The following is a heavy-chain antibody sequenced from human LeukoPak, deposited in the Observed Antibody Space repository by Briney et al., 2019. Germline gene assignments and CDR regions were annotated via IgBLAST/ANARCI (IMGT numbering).Heavy chain of an antibody. CDR3: ARGDQGYYYDSSGTDLDY. D-gene: IGHD3-22*01. CDR1: GYTFTSYG. J-gene: IGHJ4*02. V-gene: IGHV1-18*01. CDR2: ISAYNGNT. Sequence: ASVKVSCKASGYTFTSYGISWVRQAPGQGLEWMGWISAYNGNTNYAQKLQGRVTMTTDTSTSTAYMELRSLRSDDTAVYYCARGDQGYYYDSSGTDLDYWGQGTLVTVSS.